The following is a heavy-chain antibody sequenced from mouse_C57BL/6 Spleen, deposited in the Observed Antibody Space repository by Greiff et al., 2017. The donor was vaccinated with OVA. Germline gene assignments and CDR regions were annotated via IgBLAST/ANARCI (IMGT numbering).Heavy chain of an antibody. J-gene: IGHJ2*01. CDR2: IDPSDSYT. D-gene: IGHD2-4*01. V-gene: IGHV1-50*01. Sequence: QVQLQQSGAELVKPGASVKLSCKASGYTFTSYWMQWVKQRPGQGLEWIGEIDPSDSYTNYNQKFKGKATLTVDTSSSTAYMQLSSLTSEDSAVYYCARRSYDYDGRGFDYWGQGTTLTVSS. CDR3: ARRSYDYDGRGFDY. CDR1: GYTFTSYW.